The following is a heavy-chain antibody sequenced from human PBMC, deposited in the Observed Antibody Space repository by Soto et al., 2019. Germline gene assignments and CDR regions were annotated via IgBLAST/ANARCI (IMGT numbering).Heavy chain of an antibody. Sequence: EVQLVESGGGLFQPGGSLRLSCAASGFTFSDHQMNWVRQAPGRGLEWVSVIYSSGTTYYGDSVKGRFTISRDNSKNTLYLQMNSLRTEDTALYYCARAGSPFHSDSTGYWGFDYWGQGTLVTVSS. V-gene: IGHV3-53*01. J-gene: IGHJ4*02. CDR2: IYSSGTT. CDR1: GFTFSDHQ. D-gene: IGHD3-9*01. CDR3: ARAGSPFHSDSTGYWGFDY.